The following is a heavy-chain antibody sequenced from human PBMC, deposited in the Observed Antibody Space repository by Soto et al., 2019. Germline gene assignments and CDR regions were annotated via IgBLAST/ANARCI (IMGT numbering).Heavy chain of an antibody. D-gene: IGHD1-7*01. V-gene: IGHV6-1*01. Sequence: SETLSLTCAISGDSVSTNSAPWNCITQSPSRGLEWLGRTYYRSKLYNDYAVSVKSRITINPDISKNQFSLQLNSVTPEDTSVYYCARELELPGDYYYGMDVWGQGSTVTVSS. J-gene: IGHJ6*02. CDR3: ARELELPGDYYYGMDV. CDR1: GDSVSTNSAP. CDR2: TYYRSKLYN.